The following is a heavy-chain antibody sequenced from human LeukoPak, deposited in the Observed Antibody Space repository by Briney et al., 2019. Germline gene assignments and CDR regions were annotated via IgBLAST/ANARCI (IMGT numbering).Heavy chain of an antibody. CDR3: ARSSAGYSGYDLRWFDP. J-gene: IGHJ5*02. V-gene: IGHV1-69*01. CDR1: GGTFSSYA. CDR2: IIPIFGTA. Sequence: SVKVSCKASGGTFSSYAISWVRQAPGQGLEWMGGIIPIFGTANYTQKFQGRVTITADESTSTAYMELSSLRSEDTAVYYCARSSAGYSGYDLRWFDPWGQGTLVTVSS. D-gene: IGHD5-12*01.